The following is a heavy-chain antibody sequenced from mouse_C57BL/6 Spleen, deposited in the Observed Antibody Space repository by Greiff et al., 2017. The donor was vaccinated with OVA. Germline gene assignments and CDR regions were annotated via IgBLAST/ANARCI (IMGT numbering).Heavy chain of an antibody. D-gene: IGHD2-4*01. CDR3: AREGGLRRWFAY. CDR2: IYPGSGST. V-gene: IGHV1-55*01. Sequence: QVQLQQPGAELVKPGASVKMSCKASGYTFTSYWITWVKQRPGQGLEWIGDIYPGSGSTNYNEKFKSKATLTVDTSSSTAYMQLSSLTSEDSAVYYGAREGGLRRWFAYWGQGTLVTVSA. J-gene: IGHJ3*01. CDR1: GYTFTSYW.